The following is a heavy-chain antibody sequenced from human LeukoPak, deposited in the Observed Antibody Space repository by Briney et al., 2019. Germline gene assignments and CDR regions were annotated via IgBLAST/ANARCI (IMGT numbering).Heavy chain of an antibody. CDR3: ARDAVLRFLEWPSGGFDY. CDR2: INSDGRST. D-gene: IGHD3-3*01. CDR1: GFTFSSYW. Sequence: PGGSLRLSCAASGFTFSSYWMHWVRQAPGKGLVWVSRINSDGRSTSYADSVKGRFTISRDNAKNTLYPQMNSLRAEDTAVYYCARDAVLRFLEWPSGGFDYWGQGTLVTVSS. V-gene: IGHV3-74*01. J-gene: IGHJ4*02.